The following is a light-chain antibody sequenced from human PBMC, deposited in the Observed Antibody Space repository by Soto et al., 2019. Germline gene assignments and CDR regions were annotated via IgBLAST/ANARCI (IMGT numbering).Light chain of an antibody. V-gene: IGLV2-14*01. Sequence: QSVLTQPPSASGSPGQSVTISCTGTSSDVGGYNFVSLYQRHPGKAPKLMIYDVTNRPSGVSNRFSGSKSGNTASLTISGLQAEDEADYYCCSYTTSNTLVFGGGTKVTVL. CDR1: SSDVGGYNF. CDR2: DVT. J-gene: IGLJ2*01. CDR3: CSYTTSNTLV.